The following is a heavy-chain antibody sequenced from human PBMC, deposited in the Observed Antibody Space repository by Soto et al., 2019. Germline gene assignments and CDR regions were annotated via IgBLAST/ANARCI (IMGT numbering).Heavy chain of an antibody. D-gene: IGHD5-12*01. CDR2: ISGDGRTA. J-gene: IGHJ6*02. V-gene: IGHV3-74*01. Sequence: EVQMVESGGGLVQPGGSLRLSCAASGFTFSSYWMHWVRQAPGEGLVWVSRISGDGRTATYADSVKGRFTISRDNAENTLYLQMNSLRAEDTALYYCVRLRGGSIGTYGMDVWGQGTTVTVPS. CDR3: VRLRGGSIGTYGMDV. CDR1: GFTFSSYW.